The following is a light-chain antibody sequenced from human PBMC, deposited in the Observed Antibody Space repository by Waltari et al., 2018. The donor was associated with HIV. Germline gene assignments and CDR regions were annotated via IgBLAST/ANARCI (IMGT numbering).Light chain of an antibody. CDR1: QGVRTY. Sequence: DIQLTQSPSFLSASVADRVTITSRASQGVRTYLAWYHQNPGKATKLLIYGAYTLQSGVPSRFSGSGSGTEFTLTISSLQPGDSAIYYCQQLNSYPHSFGQGTKLEIK. V-gene: IGKV1-9*01. J-gene: IGKJ2*03. CDR2: GAY. CDR3: QQLNSYPHS.